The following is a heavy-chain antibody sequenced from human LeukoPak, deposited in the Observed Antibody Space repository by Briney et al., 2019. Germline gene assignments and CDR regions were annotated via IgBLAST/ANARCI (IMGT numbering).Heavy chain of an antibody. CDR1: GFTSTNYA. J-gene: IGHJ4*02. V-gene: IGHV3-23*01. Sequence: GGSLRLSCAASGFTSTNYAMTWVRQPPGKGLGGVSILIGSSGSTDYAASVKGRFTISRDTSKNTLFLQMNSLRAEDTAIYYCAKGAYDYIEMGYFDSWGQGTLVTVSS. CDR2: LIGSSGST. D-gene: IGHD5-12*01. CDR3: AKGAYDYIEMGYFDS.